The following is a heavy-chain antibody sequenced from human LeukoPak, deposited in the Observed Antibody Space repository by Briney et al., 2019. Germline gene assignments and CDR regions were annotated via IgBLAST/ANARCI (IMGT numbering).Heavy chain of an antibody. J-gene: IGHJ6*02. Sequence: GGSLRLSCAASGFTFSRYAMSWVRQAPGKGLEWVSAISGSGGSTYYADSVKGRFTISRDNSKNTLYVQMNSLRAEDTAVYYCAKSSDYYYYGMDVWGQGTTVTVSS. D-gene: IGHD6-6*01. V-gene: IGHV3-23*01. CDR3: AKSSDYYYYGMDV. CDR1: GFTFSRYA. CDR2: ISGSGGST.